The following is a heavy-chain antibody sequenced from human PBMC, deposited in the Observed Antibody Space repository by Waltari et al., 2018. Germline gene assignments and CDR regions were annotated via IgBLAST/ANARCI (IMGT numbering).Heavy chain of an antibody. CDR2: IVVGSGNT. D-gene: IGHD6-13*01. CDR3: AADLRQLVPYYYYMDV. Sequence: QMQLVQSGPEVKKPGTSVKVSCKASGFTFTSSAVQWVRQARGQRLEWIGWIVVGSGNTNYAQKFQERVTITRDMSTSTAYMELSSLRSEDTAVYYCAADLRQLVPYYYYMDVWGKGTTVTVSS. V-gene: IGHV1-58*01. J-gene: IGHJ6*03. CDR1: GFTFTSSA.